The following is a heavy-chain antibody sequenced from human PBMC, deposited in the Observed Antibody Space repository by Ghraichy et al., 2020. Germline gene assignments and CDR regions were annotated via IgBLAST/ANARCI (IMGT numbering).Heavy chain of an antibody. D-gene: IGHD3-9*01. CDR3: ARDHFDILTGLIGAQFDY. CDR1: GGSISSSSYY. V-gene: IGHV4-39*07. CDR2: IYSSGST. Sequence: SQTLSLTCTVSGGSISSSSYYWGWIRQPPGKGLEWIGSIYSSGSTYYNPSLKSRVTISVDTSKNQFSLKLSSVTAADTAVYYCARDHFDILTGLIGAQFDYWGQGTLVTVSS. J-gene: IGHJ4*02.